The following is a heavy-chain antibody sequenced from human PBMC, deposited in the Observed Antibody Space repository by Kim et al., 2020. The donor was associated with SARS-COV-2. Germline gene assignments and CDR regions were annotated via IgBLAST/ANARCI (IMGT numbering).Heavy chain of an antibody. CDR3: AGLPYSGSWYRWFDL. CDR2: MYYSGTT. D-gene: IGHD6-13*01. CDR1: GDSISSGTHF. J-gene: IGHJ5*02. V-gene: IGHV4-39*01. Sequence: SETLSLTCSVSGDSISSGTHFWGWIRQTPEKGLEWIVNMYYSGTTYYNPSLKSRVTMSLDTSKNQFSLRLTSVTAADTAVYYCAGLPYSGSWYRWFDLWG.